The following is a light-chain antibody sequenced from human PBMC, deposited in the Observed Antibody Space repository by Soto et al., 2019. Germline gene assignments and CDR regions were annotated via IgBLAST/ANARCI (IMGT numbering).Light chain of an antibody. Sequence: TPSPPSLSSPIGDKVPITFQASQNINNYLNWYQQKPGRAPKLLIYDASNLEAGVPSRFRGSGSGTDFTFTISRLQPEDIATYYCQQYENLPTFGQGTRLEIK. CDR1: QNINNY. V-gene: IGKV1-33*01. CDR2: DAS. CDR3: QQYENLPT. J-gene: IGKJ5*01.